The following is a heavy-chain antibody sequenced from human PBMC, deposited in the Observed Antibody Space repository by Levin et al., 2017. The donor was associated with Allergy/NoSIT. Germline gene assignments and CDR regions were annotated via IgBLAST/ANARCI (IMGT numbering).Heavy chain of an antibody. V-gene: IGHV4-4*02. CDR2: IYRSGDT. D-gene: IGHD3-9*01. CDR1: GGSISTDNW. J-gene: IGHJ4*02. CDR3: ATVEGLFCSGVSCSYSFHY. Sequence: PGGSLRLSCAVSGGSISTDNWWSWIRQPPGKGLEWIGEIYRSGDTNHNPSLRSRVTMSVDKSKNHFSLKLSSVTAAATAVYYCATVEGLFCSGVSCSYSFHYWGQGALVTVSS.